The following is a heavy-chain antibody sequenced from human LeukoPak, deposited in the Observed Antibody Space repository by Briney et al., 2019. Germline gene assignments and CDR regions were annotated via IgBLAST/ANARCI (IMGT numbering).Heavy chain of an antibody. J-gene: IGHJ4*02. Sequence: GGSLKLSCAASGFTFSSYAMSWVRQAPGKGLEWVSSISNSGGRTFYTDSVKGRFTISRDNSKITLYLQMNSLRAEDTAVYYCAKSYNGYESKPDYWGQGTLVTVSS. D-gene: IGHD5-12*01. CDR2: ISNSGGRT. CDR3: AKSYNGYESKPDY. CDR1: GFTFSSYA. V-gene: IGHV3-23*01.